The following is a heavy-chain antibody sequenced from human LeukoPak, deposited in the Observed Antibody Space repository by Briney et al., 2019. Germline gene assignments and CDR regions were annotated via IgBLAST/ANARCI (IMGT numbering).Heavy chain of an antibody. J-gene: IGHJ4*02. CDR2: ISYDGSNK. Sequence: SGGSLRLSCAASGFTFSSYAMHWVRQAPGKGLEWVAVISYDGSNKYYADSVKGRFTISRDNSKNTLYLQMNSLRAEDTAVYYCARDSGSYYCDYWGQGTLVTVSS. V-gene: IGHV3-30-3*01. CDR3: ARDSGSYYCDY. CDR1: GFTFSSYA. D-gene: IGHD1-26*01.